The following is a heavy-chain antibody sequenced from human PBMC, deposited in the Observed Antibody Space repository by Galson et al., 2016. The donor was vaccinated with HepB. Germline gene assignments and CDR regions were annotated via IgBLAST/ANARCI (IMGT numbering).Heavy chain of an antibody. D-gene: IGHD3-10*01. CDR1: GYSFTSYW. CDR3: ARRSSDAFDI. J-gene: IGHJ3*02. CDR2: IYPGDSDT. V-gene: IGHV5-51*01. Sequence: QSGAEVKKPGESLKISCEGSGYSFTSYWIGWVRQMPGKGLEWMGTIYPGDSDTRYSPSSQGQVTISADKSISAAHLQWNSLKASDTAIYYCARRSSDAFDIWGQGTMVTVSS.